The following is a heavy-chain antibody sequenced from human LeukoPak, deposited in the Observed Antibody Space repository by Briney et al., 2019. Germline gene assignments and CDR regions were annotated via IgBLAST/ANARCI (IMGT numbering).Heavy chain of an antibody. CDR2: IYYSGST. V-gene: IGHV4-39*07. CDR3: ARDRIWFGELWWFDP. D-gene: IGHD3-10*01. J-gene: IGHJ5*02. Sequence: PSETLSLTCTVSGGSISSSSYYWGWIRQPPGKGLEWIGSIYYSGSTYYNPSLKSRVTISVDTSKNQFSLKLSSVTAADTAVYYCARDRIWFGELWWFDPWGQGTLVTVSS. CDR1: GGSISSSSYY.